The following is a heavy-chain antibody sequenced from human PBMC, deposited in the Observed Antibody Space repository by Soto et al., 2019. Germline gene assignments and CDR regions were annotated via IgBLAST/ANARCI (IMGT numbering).Heavy chain of an antibody. CDR3: ARSTPGNPFDI. Sequence: GGSLRLSCAASGFTVSSNYMNWVRQAPGKGLEWVSSISAGSRSIYYTDSLKGRSTVSRDNSKNSLYLQINSLKADDTAVYYCARSTPGNPFDIWGQGTMVTVSS. CDR1: GFTVSSNY. V-gene: IGHV3-21*01. D-gene: IGHD3-10*01. CDR2: ISAGSRSI. J-gene: IGHJ3*02.